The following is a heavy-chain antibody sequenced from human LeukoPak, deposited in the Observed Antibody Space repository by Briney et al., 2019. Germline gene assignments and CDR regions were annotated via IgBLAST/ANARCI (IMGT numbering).Heavy chain of an antibody. CDR2: IYPGDSDT. J-gene: IGHJ3*01. Sequence: GESLKISCKGSGYKFSTYWIAWVRQMRGKGLEWMGIIYPGDSDTRYSPSFQGQVTISADKSVNSAYLQWSSLKASDTAMYYCARPNITSYYDSRGYDAFDVWGQGTMVTVSS. D-gene: IGHD3-22*01. CDR1: GYKFSTYW. V-gene: IGHV5-51*01. CDR3: ARPNITSYYDSRGYDAFDV.